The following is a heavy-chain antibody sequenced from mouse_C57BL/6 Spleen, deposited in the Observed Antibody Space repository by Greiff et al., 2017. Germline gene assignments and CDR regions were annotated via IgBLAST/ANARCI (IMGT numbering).Heavy chain of an antibody. J-gene: IGHJ2*01. D-gene: IGHD1-1*01. Sequence: QVQLQQSDAELVKPGASVKISCKVSGYTFTDHTIHWMKQRPEQGLEWIGSIYPRDGSTKYNEKFKGKATLTADKSSSTAYMQLNSLTSEDSAVYFCANAYGSSWDFDYWGQGTTLTVSS. CDR2: IYPRDGST. CDR1: GYTFTDHT. V-gene: IGHV1-78*01. CDR3: ANAYGSSWDFDY.